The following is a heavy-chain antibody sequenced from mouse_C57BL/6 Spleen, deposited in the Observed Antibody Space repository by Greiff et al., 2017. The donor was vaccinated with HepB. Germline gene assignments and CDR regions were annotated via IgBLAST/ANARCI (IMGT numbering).Heavy chain of an antibody. V-gene: IGHV15-2*01. CDR1: DSEVFPIAY. Sequence: QVQLQQSGSELRSPGSSVKLSCKDFDSEVFPIAYMSWVRQKPGHGFEWIGGILPSIGRTIYGEKFEDKATLDADTLSNTTYLELNSLTSEDSAIYYCARHDYGYDGFAYWGQGTLVTVSA. J-gene: IGHJ3*01. CDR2: ILPSIGRT. D-gene: IGHD2-2*01. CDR3: ARHDYGYDGFAY.